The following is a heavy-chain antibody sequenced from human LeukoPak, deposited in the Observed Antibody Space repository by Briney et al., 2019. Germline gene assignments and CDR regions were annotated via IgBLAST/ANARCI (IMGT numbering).Heavy chain of an antibody. Sequence: SETLSLTCTVSGGSISSYYWSWIQQPPGKGLEWIGYIYYSGSTNYNPSLKSRVTISVDTSKNQFSLKLSSVTAADTAVYYCARGTWETGTSDYWGQGTLVTVSS. CDR2: IYYSGST. CDR1: GGSISSYY. CDR3: ARGTWETGTSDY. V-gene: IGHV4-59*01. D-gene: IGHD1-1*01. J-gene: IGHJ4*02.